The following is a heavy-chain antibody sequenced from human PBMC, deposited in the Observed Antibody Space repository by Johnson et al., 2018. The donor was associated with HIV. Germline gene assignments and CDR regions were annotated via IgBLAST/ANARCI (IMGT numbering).Heavy chain of an antibody. CDR3: AKGLAVSPWADAFDI. J-gene: IGHJ3*02. CDR1: GFTFSSYA. CDR2: IWYDGSNK. Sequence: QVQLVESGGGVVQPGRSLRLSCAASGFTFSSYAMHWVRQAPGKGLEWVAVIWYDGSNKYYADSVKGRFTISRDNSKNTLYLQMTSLRAEDTAVYYCAKGLAVSPWADAFDIWGQGTMVTVSS. V-gene: IGHV3-33*06. D-gene: IGHD6-19*01.